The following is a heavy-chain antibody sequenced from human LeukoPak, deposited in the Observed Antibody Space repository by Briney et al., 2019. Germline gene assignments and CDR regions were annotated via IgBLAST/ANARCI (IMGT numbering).Heavy chain of an antibody. CDR1: GFTFSSYS. J-gene: IGHJ2*01. D-gene: IGHD6-13*01. Sequence: PGGSLRLSCAASGFTFSSYSMNWVRQAPGKGLEWVSSISSSSSYIYYADSVKGRFTISRDNAKNSPYLQMNSLRAEDTAVYYCARSQAAAGAPYWYFDLWGRGTLVTVSS. CDR3: ARSQAAAGAPYWYFDL. CDR2: ISSSSSYI. V-gene: IGHV3-21*01.